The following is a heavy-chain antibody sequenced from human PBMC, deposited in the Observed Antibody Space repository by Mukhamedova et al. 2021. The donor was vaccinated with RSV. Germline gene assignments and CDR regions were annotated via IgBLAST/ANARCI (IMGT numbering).Heavy chain of an antibody. D-gene: IGHD3-3*01. J-gene: IGHJ4*02. CDR2: YDGSNK. Sequence: YDGSNKYYADSVKGRFTISRDNSKNTLYLQMNSLRAEDTAVYYCATAWADYDFWSGYGYWGQGTLVTVSS. CDR3: ATAWADYDFWSGYGY. V-gene: IGHV3-33*01.